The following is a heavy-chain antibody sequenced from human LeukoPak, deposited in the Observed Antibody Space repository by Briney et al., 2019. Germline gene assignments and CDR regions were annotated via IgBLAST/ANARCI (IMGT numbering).Heavy chain of an antibody. V-gene: IGHV3-23*01. Sequence: PGGSLRLSCAASGFTFSSYAMSWVRQAPGKGLEWVSAISGSGGSTYYADSVKGRFTISRDNSKNTLYLQMNSLRAEDTAVYYCAKSYGPAAGIWLGPGRGWFDPWGQGTLVTVSS. J-gene: IGHJ5*02. D-gene: IGHD6-13*01. CDR3: AKSYGPAAGIWLGPGRGWFDP. CDR2: ISGSGGST. CDR1: GFTFSSYA.